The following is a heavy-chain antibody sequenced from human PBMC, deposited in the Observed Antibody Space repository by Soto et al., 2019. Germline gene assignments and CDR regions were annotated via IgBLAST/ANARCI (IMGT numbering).Heavy chain of an antibody. CDR3: TRDRGTSMITKLFDY. D-gene: IGHD3-16*01. CDR1: GGSISSSSYY. J-gene: IGHJ4*02. V-gene: IGHV4-39*02. Sequence: SETLSLTCTVSGGSISSSSYYWGWIRQPPGKGLEWIGSIYYSGSTYYNPSLKSRVTMTIDSSTSTVYMELSSLISDDTAVYYCTRDRGTSMITKLFDYWGQGTLVTVSS. CDR2: IYYSGST.